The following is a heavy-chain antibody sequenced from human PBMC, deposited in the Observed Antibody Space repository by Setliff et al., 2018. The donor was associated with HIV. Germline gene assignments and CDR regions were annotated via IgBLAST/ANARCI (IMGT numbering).Heavy chain of an antibody. CDR2: INPGGGTT. CDR3: AREVMGPVNEELVYFFDY. D-gene: IGHD1-7*01. Sequence: ASVKVSCKASGYIFTNYYVHWVRQAPGQGLEWMGIINPGGGTTSYPRKFRDKVTLTRDTSTSTVYMELTYLTSEDTAVYYCAREVMGPVNEELVYFFDYWGQGTLVTVSS. CDR1: GYIFTNYY. V-gene: IGHV1-46*01. J-gene: IGHJ4*02.